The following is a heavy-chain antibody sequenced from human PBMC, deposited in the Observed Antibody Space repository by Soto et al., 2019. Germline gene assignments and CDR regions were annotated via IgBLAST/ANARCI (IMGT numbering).Heavy chain of an antibody. V-gene: IGHV4-39*01. CDR3: ASLILRFLEWLSPFDY. Sequence: PSENLSLTCTVSGGSISSTSYYWGWVRQPPGKGLEWIGTINHSGNTSYNPSLQSRVTISGDTSKNQFSLKLRSVTAADTAVYYCASLILRFLEWLSPFDYWG. D-gene: IGHD3-3*01. CDR1: GGSISSTSYY. J-gene: IGHJ4*01. CDR2: INHSGNT.